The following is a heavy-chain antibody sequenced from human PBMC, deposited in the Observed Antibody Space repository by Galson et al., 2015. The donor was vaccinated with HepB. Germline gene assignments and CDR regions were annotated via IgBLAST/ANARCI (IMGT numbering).Heavy chain of an antibody. CDR3: AHRRGGSYYSY. D-gene: IGHD1-26*01. Sequence: PALVKPTQTLTLACTFSGFSLSTSGVGVGWIRQPPGKALEWLALIYWNDGKRYSPSLKSRLTITKDTSKNQVVLTMTNMDPVDTATYYCAHRRGGSYYSYWGQGTLVTVSS. J-gene: IGHJ4*02. V-gene: IGHV2-5*01. CDR1: GFSLSTSGVG. CDR2: IYWNDGK.